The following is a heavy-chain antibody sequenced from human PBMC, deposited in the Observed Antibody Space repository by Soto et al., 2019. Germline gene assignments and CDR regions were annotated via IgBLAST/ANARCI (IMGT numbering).Heavy chain of an antibody. D-gene: IGHD3-22*01. CDR2: IYHSGST. J-gene: IGHJ4*02. V-gene: IGHV4-30-2*01. CDR1: GGSISSGGYS. Sequence: ASETLSLTCAVSGGSISSGGYSWSWIRQPPGKGLEWIGYIYHSGSTYYNPSLKSRVTMSVDTSKNQFSLNLSSVTAADTAVFYCARGSSGFYYLFDYWGQGTLVTVSS. CDR3: ARGSSGFYYLFDY.